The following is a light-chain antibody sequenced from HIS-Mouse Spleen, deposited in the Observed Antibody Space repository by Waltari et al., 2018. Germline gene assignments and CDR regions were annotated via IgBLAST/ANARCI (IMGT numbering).Light chain of an antibody. CDR3: SSYTSSSTLV. CDR1: SSDVGGYNY. Sequence: QSALTQPASVSGSPGQSITISCTGTSSDVGGYNYVSWYQQHPGKAPKLMIYEVSNRPAGVSNRFSGPTSGNTASLTISGLQAEDEADYYCSSYTSSSTLVFGGGTKLTVL. J-gene: IGLJ2*01. V-gene: IGLV2-14*01. CDR2: EVS.